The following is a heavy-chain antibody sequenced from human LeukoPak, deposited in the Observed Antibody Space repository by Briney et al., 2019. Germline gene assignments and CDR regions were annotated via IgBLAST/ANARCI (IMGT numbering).Heavy chain of an antibody. V-gene: IGHV3-23*01. CDR1: GITFSGSG. CDR2: ISGSGSNT. CDR3: AKDLYSSSWYYFDY. J-gene: IGHJ4*02. Sequence: GGSLRLSCAASGITFSGSGMSWVRQAPGKGLEWVSTISGSGSNTHYADSVKGRFTISRDNAKNSLYLQMNSLRAEDTALYYCAKDLYSSSWYYFDYWGQGTLVTVSS. D-gene: IGHD6-13*01.